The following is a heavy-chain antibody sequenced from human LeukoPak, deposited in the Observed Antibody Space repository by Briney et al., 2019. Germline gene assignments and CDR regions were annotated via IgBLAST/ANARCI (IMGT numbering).Heavy chain of an antibody. D-gene: IGHD5-12*01. CDR1: GGSFSGYY. CDR3: ARSCRILDIVATIRARLGGNGFDI. Sequence: SETLSLTCAVYGGSFSGYYWGWIRQPPGKGLEWIGSIYHSGSTYYNPSLKSRVTIAVETSKNQFSLKLSSVTAADKAVYYCARSCRILDIVATIRARLGGNGFDIWGQGTMVTVSS. CDR2: IYHSGST. V-gene: IGHV4-34*01. J-gene: IGHJ3*02.